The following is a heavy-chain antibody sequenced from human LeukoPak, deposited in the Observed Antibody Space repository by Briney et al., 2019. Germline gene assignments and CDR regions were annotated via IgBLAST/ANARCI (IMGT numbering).Heavy chain of an antibody. CDR2: ISSNGGST. V-gene: IGHV3-64*04. J-gene: IGHJ4*02. CDR3: ARGYFDVDY. Sequence: PGGSLRLSCAASGFTFSSYAIHWVRQAPGKGLEYVAAISSNGGSTFYANSVKGRFIVSRDNAKSSLYLQMNSLRAEDTAVYYCARGYFDVDYWGQGTLVTVSS. CDR1: GFTFSSYA. D-gene: IGHD3-9*01.